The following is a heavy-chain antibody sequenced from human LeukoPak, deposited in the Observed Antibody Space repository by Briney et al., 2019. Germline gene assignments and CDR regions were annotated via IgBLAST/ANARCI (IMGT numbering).Heavy chain of an antibody. CDR2: IYYSGST. CDR3: ARIAAAGPYYFDY. J-gene: IGHJ4*02. Sequence: SETLSLTCTVSGGSINNYYWSWIRQPPGKGLEWIGYIYYSGSTYYNPSLKSRVTISVDTSKNQFSLKLSSVTAADTAVYYCARIAAAGPYYFDYWGQGTLVTVSS. D-gene: IGHD6-13*01. V-gene: IGHV4-30-4*01. CDR1: GGSINNYY.